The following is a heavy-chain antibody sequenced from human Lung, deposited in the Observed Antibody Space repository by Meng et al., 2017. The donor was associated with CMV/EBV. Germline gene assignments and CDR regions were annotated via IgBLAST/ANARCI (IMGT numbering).Heavy chain of an antibody. J-gene: IGHJ4*02. V-gene: IGHV3-15*07. Sequence: SCAFSGLTFSNVYMNWVRQAPGKGLEWVGRIKRKTEGGTTDYAAPVRGRFTISRDESRNTVDLQMNSLNADDTAVYYCSYGAGYYFDYWGQGTLVTVSS. CDR1: GLTFSNVY. CDR2: IKRKTEGGTT. D-gene: IGHD4-17*01. CDR3: SYGAGYYFDY.